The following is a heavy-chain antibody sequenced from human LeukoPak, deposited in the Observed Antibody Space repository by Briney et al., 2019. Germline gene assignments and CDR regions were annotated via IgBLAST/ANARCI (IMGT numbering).Heavy chain of an antibody. CDR2: ISGSGGST. D-gene: IGHD3-10*01. J-gene: IGHJ4*02. Sequence: AGGSLRLSCAASGFTFSSYAMSWVRQAPGKGLEWVSAISGSGGSTYYADSVKGRFTISRDNSKNTLYLQMNSLRAEDTAVYYCAKVSMVRGVISSDYWGQGTLVTVSS. V-gene: IGHV3-23*01. CDR1: GFTFSSYA. CDR3: AKVSMVRGVISSDY.